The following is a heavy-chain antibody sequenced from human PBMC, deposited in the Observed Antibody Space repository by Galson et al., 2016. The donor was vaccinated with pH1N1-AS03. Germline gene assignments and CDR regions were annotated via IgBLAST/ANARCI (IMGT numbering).Heavy chain of an antibody. CDR3: VREGISTGYSFDI. J-gene: IGHJ3*02. CDR2: IWYDGSKK. D-gene: IGHD5-12*01. V-gene: IGHV3-33*01. Sequence: LRLSCAASGFTFSSYGMHWVRQAPGKGLEWVALIWYDGSKKDYADFVKGRFTISRDNSENRVYLQVNRLRAEDTAVYYCVREGISTGYSFDIWGQGTMVTVSS. CDR1: GFTFSSYG.